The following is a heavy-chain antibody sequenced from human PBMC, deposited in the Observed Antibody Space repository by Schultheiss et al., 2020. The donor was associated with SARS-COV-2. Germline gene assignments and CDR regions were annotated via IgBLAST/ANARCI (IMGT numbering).Heavy chain of an antibody. Sequence: ASVKVSCKASGYTFTGYYMHWVRQAPGQGLEWMGWINPNSGGTNYAQKFQGWVTMTRDTSISTAYMELSRLRSEDTAVYYCATGSRDGYNYDFDYWGQGTLVTVSS. D-gene: IGHD5-24*01. CDR1: GYTFTGYY. CDR3: ATGSRDGYNYDFDY. J-gene: IGHJ4*02. V-gene: IGHV1-2*04. CDR2: INPNSGGT.